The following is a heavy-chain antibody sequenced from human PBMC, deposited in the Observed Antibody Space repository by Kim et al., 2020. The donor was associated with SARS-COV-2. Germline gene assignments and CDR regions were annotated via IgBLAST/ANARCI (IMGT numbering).Heavy chain of an antibody. CDR1: GFTFSSYG. D-gene: IGHD3-16*01. J-gene: IGHJ3*02. Sequence: GGSLRLSCAASGFTFSSYGMHWVRQAPGKGLEWVAVIWYDGSNKYYADSVKGRFTISRDNSKNTLYLQMNSLRAEDTAVYYCARPFYVWGSYDAFDIWGQGTMVTVSS. V-gene: IGHV3-33*08. CDR3: ARPFYVWGSYDAFDI. CDR2: IWYDGSNK.